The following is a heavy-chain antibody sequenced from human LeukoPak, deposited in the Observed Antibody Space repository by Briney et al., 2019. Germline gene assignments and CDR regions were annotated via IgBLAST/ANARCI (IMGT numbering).Heavy chain of an antibody. Sequence: PSETLSLTCVVFGYSINSGYHWGWIRQPPGRGLEWIGSIHRSGSTYYNPSLKGRVTISVDTSKNHFSLRLSPVTAADTAVYYCARQNWNFDFWGQGTLVTVSS. J-gene: IGHJ4*02. D-gene: IGHD1-1*01. V-gene: IGHV4-38-2*01. CDR2: IHRSGST. CDR3: ARQNWNFDF. CDR1: GYSINSGYH.